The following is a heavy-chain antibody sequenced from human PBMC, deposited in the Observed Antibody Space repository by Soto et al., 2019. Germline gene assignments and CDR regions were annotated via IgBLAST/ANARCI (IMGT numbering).Heavy chain of an antibody. V-gene: IGHV1-18*01. D-gene: IGHD4-17*01. J-gene: IGHJ4*02. CDR2: ISAYNGNT. CDR1: GYTFTSYG. Sequence: ASVKVSCKASGYTFTSYGISWVLQAPGQGLEWMGWISAYNGNTNYAQKLQGRVTMTTDTSTSTAYMELRSLRSDDTAVYYCARDQGGDYVNYFDYWGQGTLVTVSS. CDR3: ARDQGGDYVNYFDY.